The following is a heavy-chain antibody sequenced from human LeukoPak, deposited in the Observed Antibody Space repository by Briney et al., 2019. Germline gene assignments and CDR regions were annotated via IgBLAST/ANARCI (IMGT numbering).Heavy chain of an antibody. CDR2: ISPRDGST. CDR3: ARDNSVGDYAWWFDP. CDR1: GYTCTNYY. D-gene: IGHD1-26*01. V-gene: IGHV1-46*01. J-gene: IGHJ5*02. Sequence: ASVKVSCKASGYTCTNYYMHWVRQAPGQGLEWLGLISPRDGSTWYAQRFQGRVTMTRDMSTSTDYMELSSLRSEDTVVYYCARDNSVGDYAWWFDPWGQGTLVTVSS.